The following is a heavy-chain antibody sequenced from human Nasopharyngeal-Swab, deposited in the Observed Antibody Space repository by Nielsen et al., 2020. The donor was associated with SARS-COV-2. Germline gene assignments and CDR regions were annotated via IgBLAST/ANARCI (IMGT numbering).Heavy chain of an antibody. V-gene: IGHV4-30-2*01. CDR2: IYHNGST. D-gene: IGHD3-22*01. CDR3: ARGVYDSSGYLEVDAFDI. Sequence: WIRQPPGKGLEWIGYIYHNGSTYYNPSLKSRVTISVDRSKNQFSLKLSSVTAADTAVYYCARGVYDSSGYLEVDAFDIWGQGTMVTVSS. J-gene: IGHJ3*02.